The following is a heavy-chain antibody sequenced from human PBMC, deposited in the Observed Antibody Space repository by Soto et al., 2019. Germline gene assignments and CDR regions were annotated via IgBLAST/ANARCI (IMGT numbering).Heavy chain of an antibody. D-gene: IGHD6-19*01. CDR3: ARTPGIAVAGMNL. CDR2: IYYSGST. CDR1: GGSISSSSYY. Sequence: QLQLQESGPGLVKPSETLSLTCTVSGGSISSSSYYWGWIRQPPGKGLEWIGSIYYSGSTYYNPSLKSRVTISVDTSKNQFSLKLSSVTAADTAVYYCARTPGIAVAGMNLWGQGTLVTVSS. V-gene: IGHV4-39*01. J-gene: IGHJ4*02.